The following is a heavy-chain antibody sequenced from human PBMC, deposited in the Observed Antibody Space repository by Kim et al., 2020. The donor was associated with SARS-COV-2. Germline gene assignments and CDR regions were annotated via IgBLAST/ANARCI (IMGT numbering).Heavy chain of an antibody. Sequence: SETLSLTCAVYGGSFSRYYWTWIRQSPGKGLEWIGEITYRGSSNYNPSLKSRVTISIDTSKNQFSLKVSSVTAADTAVFYCARAKHEDSTFYHSYYIDVWGQGTTVTVSS. CDR2: ITYRGSS. CDR3: ARAKHEDSTFYHSYYIDV. V-gene: IGHV4-34*01. J-gene: IGHJ6*03. CDR1: GGSFSRYY. D-gene: IGHD2-15*01.